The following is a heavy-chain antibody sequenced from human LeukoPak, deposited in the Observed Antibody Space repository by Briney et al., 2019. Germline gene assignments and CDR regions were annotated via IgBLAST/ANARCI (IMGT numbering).Heavy chain of an antibody. CDR2: IYYSGST. J-gene: IGHJ5*02. Sequence: SETLSLTCTVSGGSISSYYWSWIRQPAGKGLEWIGYIYYSGSTNYNPSLKSRVTISVDTSKNQFSLKLSSVTAADTAVYYCARDLYYYDSSGGYNWFDPWGQGTLVTVSS. CDR1: GGSISSYY. V-gene: IGHV4-59*12. CDR3: ARDLYYYDSSGGYNWFDP. D-gene: IGHD3-22*01.